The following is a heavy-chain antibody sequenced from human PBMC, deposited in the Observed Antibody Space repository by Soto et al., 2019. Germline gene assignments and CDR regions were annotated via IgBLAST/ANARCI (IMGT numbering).Heavy chain of an antibody. CDR3: AKDRAGAAARPTKFYGMDV. J-gene: IGHJ6*02. CDR1: GFTFSSYA. Sequence: GGSLRLSCAASGFTFSSYAMSWVRQAPGKGLEWVSVISGSGDSTYYADSVRGRFTISRDNSKNTLYLQMNSLRAEDTAVYYCAKDRAGAAARPTKFYGMDVWGQGTTVNVSS. CDR2: ISGSGDST. V-gene: IGHV3-23*01. D-gene: IGHD6-13*01.